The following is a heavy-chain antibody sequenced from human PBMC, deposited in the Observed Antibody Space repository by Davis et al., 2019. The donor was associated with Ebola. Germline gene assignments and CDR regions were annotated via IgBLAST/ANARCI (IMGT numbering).Heavy chain of an antibody. J-gene: IGHJ4*02. CDR3: ARRADY. CDR2: VSYDGTNK. CDR1: GFTFRSYG. V-gene: IGHV3-33*05. Sequence: GGSLRLSCAASGFTFRSYGMHLVRQAQGKGLEWVAVVSYDGTNKFYGDSVKGRFTISRDNSKTTLYLQMNSLRAEDTAVYYCARRADYWGQGTLVTVSS. D-gene: IGHD1-14*01.